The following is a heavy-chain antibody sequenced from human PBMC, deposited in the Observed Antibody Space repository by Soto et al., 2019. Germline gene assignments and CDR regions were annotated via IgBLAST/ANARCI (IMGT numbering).Heavy chain of an antibody. CDR3: ARDGPGYDSSGEGHL. Sequence: SVKVSCKASGGTFSSYAISWVRQAPGQGLEWMGGIIPIFGTANYAQKFQGRVTITADKSTSTAYMELSSLRSEDTAVYYCARDGPGYDSSGEGHLWGQGTLVTVSS. V-gene: IGHV1-69*06. CDR1: GGTFSSYA. J-gene: IGHJ4*02. CDR2: IIPIFGTA. D-gene: IGHD3-22*01.